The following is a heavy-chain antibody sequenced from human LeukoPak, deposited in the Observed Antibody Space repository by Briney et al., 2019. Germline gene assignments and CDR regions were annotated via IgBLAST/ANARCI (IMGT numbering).Heavy chain of an antibody. V-gene: IGHV3-30*05. CDR1: GFTFSTYG. CDR2: ISYDGTNK. D-gene: IGHD4-17*01. Sequence: GGSLRLSCAASGFTFSTYGLHWVRQAPGKGLEWVAVISYDGTNKYYADSVKGRFTISRDNSKNTLYLQMNSLRAEGTAVYYCAKDRDSDYGDGGFDPWGQGTLVTVSS. J-gene: IGHJ5*02. CDR3: AKDRDSDYGDGGFDP.